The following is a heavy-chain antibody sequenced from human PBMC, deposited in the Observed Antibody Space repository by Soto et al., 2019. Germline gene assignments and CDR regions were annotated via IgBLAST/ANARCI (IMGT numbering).Heavy chain of an antibody. CDR3: ASITIFGVDPQGYYYYMDV. Sequence: QLQLQESGPGLVKPSETLSLTCTVSGGSISSSSYYWGWIRQPPGKGLEWIGSIYYSGSTYNPSLKSRVTISVDTSKNQFSLKLSSVTAADTAVYCCASITIFGVDPQGYYYYMDVWGKGTTVTVSS. J-gene: IGHJ6*03. CDR2: IYYSGST. D-gene: IGHD3-3*01. CDR1: GGSISSSSYY. V-gene: IGHV4-39*01.